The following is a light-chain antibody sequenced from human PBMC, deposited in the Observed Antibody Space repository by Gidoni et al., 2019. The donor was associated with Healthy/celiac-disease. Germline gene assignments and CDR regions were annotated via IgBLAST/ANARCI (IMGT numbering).Light chain of an antibody. Sequence: DIKMTQSPSTLSASVGDRVTITCRASQSISSWLAWYQQKPGKAPKLLIYDASSLESGVPSRFSGSGSGTEFTLTISSRQPDDFATYYCQQYNSYSRTFGQGTKVEIK. CDR2: DAS. CDR1: QSISSW. V-gene: IGKV1-5*01. J-gene: IGKJ1*01. CDR3: QQYNSYSRT.